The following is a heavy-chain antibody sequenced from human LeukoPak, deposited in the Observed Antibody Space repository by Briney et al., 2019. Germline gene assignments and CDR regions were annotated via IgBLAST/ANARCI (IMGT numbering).Heavy chain of an antibody. CDR2: ISGSGNNA. V-gene: IGHV3-23*01. Sequence: GGSLRLSCAASGFTFNSYAMTWVRQAPGKGLEWVSVISGSGNNAYYADSVKGRFTISRDNSKNTLYLQMNSLRAEDTAVYYCARDYAVTTPYYYGMDVWGQGTTVTVSS. D-gene: IGHD4-17*01. J-gene: IGHJ6*02. CDR3: ARDYAVTTPYYYGMDV. CDR1: GFTFNSYA.